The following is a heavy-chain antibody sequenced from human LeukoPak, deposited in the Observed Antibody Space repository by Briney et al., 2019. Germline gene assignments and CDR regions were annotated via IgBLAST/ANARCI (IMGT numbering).Heavy chain of an antibody. CDR2: ISTYNGDT. D-gene: IGHD2-2*01. V-gene: IGHV1-18*01. CDR1: GYTFTNYG. Sequence: GASVKVSCKASGYTFTNYGISWVRQAPGQGLEWMGWISTYNGDTNYAQKLQGRVTMTTDTSTSTTYMELRSLRPDDTAVYYCALIPYCTTATCYYLDYWGQGTLVTVSS. J-gene: IGHJ4*02. CDR3: ALIPYCTTATCYYLDY.